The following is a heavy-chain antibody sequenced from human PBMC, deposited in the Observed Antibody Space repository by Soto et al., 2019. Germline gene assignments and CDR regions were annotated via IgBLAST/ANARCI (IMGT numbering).Heavy chain of an antibody. CDR1: RYTFTRYA. CDR2: INAGNGNT. V-gene: IGHV1-3*01. J-gene: IGHJ4*02. CDR3: ARDEDY. Sequence: GASVKVSCKASRYTFTRYAIHWVRQAHGQSLEWMGWINAGNGNTRYSQKFQGRATISRDTSASTAYMEVSSLTSEDTAVYYCARDEDYWGQGTMVTVSS.